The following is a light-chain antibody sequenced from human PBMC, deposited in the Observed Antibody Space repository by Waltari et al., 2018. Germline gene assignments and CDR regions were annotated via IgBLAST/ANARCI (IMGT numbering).Light chain of an antibody. CDR2: GND. J-gene: IGLJ2*01. V-gene: IGLV10-54*01. Sequence: QQNPAHPPKLLSKGNDNPPAGISERLSASRSGNTASLTITGLQHEDEADYYCSAWDSSRSAVVFGGGTKLTVL. CDR3: SAWDSSRSAVV.